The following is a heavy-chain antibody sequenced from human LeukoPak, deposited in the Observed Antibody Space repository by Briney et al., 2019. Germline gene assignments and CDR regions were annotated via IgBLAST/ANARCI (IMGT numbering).Heavy chain of an antibody. CDR3: AREGNNWFDP. V-gene: IGHV4-38-2*02. J-gene: IGHJ5*02. CDR2: IYHSGST. CDR1: GYSISSGYY. Sequence: SETLSLTCTVSGYSISSGYYWGWIRQPPGEGLEWIGSIYHSGSTYYNPSLKSRVTISVDTSKNQFSLKLSSVTAADTAVYYCAREGNNWFDPWGQGTLVTVSS.